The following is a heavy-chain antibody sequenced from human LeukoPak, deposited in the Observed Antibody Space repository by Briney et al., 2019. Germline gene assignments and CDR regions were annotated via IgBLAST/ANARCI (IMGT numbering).Heavy chain of an antibody. J-gene: IGHJ6*03. Sequence: GGSLRLSCAASGFTFSSYSMNWVRQAPGKGLEWVSYISSSSTIYYADSVKGRFTISRDNAKNSLYLQMNSLRAEDTAVYYCARDSEDIVVVPAVHYYYYYMDVWGKGTTVTVSS. V-gene: IGHV3-48*01. CDR3: ARDSEDIVVVPAVHYYYYYMDV. D-gene: IGHD2-2*01. CDR1: GFTFSSYS. CDR2: ISSSSTI.